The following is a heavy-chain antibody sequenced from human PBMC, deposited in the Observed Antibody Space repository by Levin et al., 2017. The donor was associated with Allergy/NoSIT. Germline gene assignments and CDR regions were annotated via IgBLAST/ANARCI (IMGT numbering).Heavy chain of an antibody. CDR1: GFTFSGSA. Sequence: GGSLRLSCAASGFTFSGSAMHWVRQASGKGLEWVGRIRSKANSYATAYAASVKGRFTISRDDSKNTAYLQMNSLKTEDTAVYYCTTGGKIFGSGSYFYFWGQGTLVTVSS. V-gene: IGHV3-73*01. CDR3: TTGGKIFGSGSYFYF. D-gene: IGHD3-10*01. CDR2: IRSKANSYAT. J-gene: IGHJ4*02.